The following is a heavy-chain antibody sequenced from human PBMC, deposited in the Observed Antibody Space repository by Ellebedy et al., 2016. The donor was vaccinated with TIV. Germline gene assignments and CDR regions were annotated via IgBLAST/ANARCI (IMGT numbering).Heavy chain of an antibody. CDR1: GFTFSSYA. V-gene: IGHV3-30*09. J-gene: IGHJ4*02. Sequence: GGSLRLXXEASGFTFSSYAMDWVRQAPGKGLEWVALISNDGSNEYYADSMKGRFAISRDNSENTLYLQMNSLRPEDTAVYYCARDAGSSHCSGGTCRGSFDYWGQGTLVIVSS. CDR2: ISNDGSNE. D-gene: IGHD2-15*01. CDR3: ARDAGSSHCSGGTCRGSFDY.